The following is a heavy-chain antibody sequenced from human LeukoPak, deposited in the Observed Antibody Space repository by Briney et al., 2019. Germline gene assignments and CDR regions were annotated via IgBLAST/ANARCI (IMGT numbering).Heavy chain of an antibody. Sequence: GGSLRLSCAASGFTFSSYWMHWVRQAPGKGLVWVSRINSDGSSTSYADSVEGRCTISRDNAKNTLYLQMNSLRAEDTAVYYCARVREEIAPADGFDIWGQGTMVTVSS. V-gene: IGHV3-74*01. CDR3: ARVREEIAPADGFDI. J-gene: IGHJ3*02. CDR1: GFTFSSYW. CDR2: INSDGSST. D-gene: IGHD6-13*01.